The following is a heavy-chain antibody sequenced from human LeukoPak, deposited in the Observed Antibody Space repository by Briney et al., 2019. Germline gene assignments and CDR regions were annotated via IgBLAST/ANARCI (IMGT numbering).Heavy chain of an antibody. V-gene: IGHV3-30-3*01. Sequence: QPGGSLRLSCAASGFTFSSYAMHWVRQAPGKGLEWVAVISYDGSNKYYADSVKGRFTISRDNSKNTLYLQMNSLRAEDTAVYYCARSYCSGGTCYRGDYWGQGTLVTVSS. CDR1: GFTFSSYA. D-gene: IGHD2-15*01. CDR2: ISYDGSNK. CDR3: ARSYCSGGTCYRGDY. J-gene: IGHJ4*02.